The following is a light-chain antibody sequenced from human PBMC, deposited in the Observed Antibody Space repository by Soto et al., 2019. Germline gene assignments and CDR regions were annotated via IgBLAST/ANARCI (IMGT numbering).Light chain of an antibody. CDR1: SSDVGAYNF. J-gene: IGLJ2*01. V-gene: IGLV2-14*01. CDR2: DVT. CDR3: ISYTRSSTGV. Sequence: QSALTQPASVYGSPGQSITISCTGTSSDVGAYNFVSWYQQHPGKAPKLMIYDVTTRPSGVSNRFSGSKSANTASLTISGLQAEDEDDYYCISYTRSSTGVFGGGTKVTVL.